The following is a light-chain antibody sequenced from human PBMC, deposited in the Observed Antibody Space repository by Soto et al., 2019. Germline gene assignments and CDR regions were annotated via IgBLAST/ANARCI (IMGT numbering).Light chain of an antibody. CDR1: QSVSNNH. Sequence: EIVLTQSPGTLSLSPGERATLSGGASQSVSNNHLAWYHQKPGQAPRLLIYGASTRASGIPDRFSGSGSGTDFTLTISRLEPEDFAVYYCQHRMNWPLTFGQGTRLEIK. V-gene: IGKV3D-20*02. CDR2: GAS. CDR3: QHRMNWPLT. J-gene: IGKJ5*01.